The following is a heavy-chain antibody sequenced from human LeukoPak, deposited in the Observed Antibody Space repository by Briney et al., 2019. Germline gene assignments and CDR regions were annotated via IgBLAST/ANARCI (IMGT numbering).Heavy chain of an antibody. Sequence: KPSETLSLTCTVSGGSISSYYWSWIRQPPGKGLEWIGYIYYSGSTNYNPSLKSRVTISVDTSKNQFSLKLSSVTAADTAVYYCARDLLLENWNDATHPRRYFDYWGQGTLVTVSS. D-gene: IGHD1-1*01. CDR1: GGSISSYY. V-gene: IGHV4-59*12. CDR2: IYYSGST. J-gene: IGHJ4*02. CDR3: ARDLLLENWNDATHPRRYFDY.